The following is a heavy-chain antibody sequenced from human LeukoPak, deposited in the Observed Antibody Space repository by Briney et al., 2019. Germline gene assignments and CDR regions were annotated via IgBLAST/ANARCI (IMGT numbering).Heavy chain of an antibody. CDR1: GFTFSSYG. CDR2: IWYDGSNK. V-gene: IGHV3-33*01. J-gene: IGHJ4*02. D-gene: IGHD3-10*01. Sequence: PGRSLRLSCAASGFTFSSYGMHWVRQAPGKGLEWVAVIWYDGSNKYYADSVKGRFTISRDNSKNTLYLQMNSLRAEDTAVHYCARGRSSKWFGELSTPPDYWGQGTLVTVSS. CDR3: ARGRSSKWFGELSTPPDY.